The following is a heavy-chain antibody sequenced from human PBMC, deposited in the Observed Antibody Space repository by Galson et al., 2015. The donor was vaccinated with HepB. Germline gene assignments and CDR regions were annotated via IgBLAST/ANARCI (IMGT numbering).Heavy chain of an antibody. D-gene: IGHD6-13*01. J-gene: IGHJ3*01. CDR3: AREGSPQTSSWYAFEV. V-gene: IGHV3-30*04. CDR2: ISYDGTFK. CDR1: FTFSGYA. Sequence: SLRLSCAASFTFSGYAMHWVRQAPGKGLEWVALISYDGTFKYYGDSVKGRFTVSRDNFKNTLYLQMNSLRPEDTAVYYCAREGSPQTSSWYAFEVWGQGTTVTGSP.